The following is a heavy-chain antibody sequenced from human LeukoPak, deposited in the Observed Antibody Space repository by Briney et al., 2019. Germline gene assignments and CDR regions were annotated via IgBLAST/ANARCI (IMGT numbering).Heavy chain of an antibody. CDR3: VREYCSGSSCYPDN. CDR1: GFIVSSNY. J-gene: IGHJ4*02. D-gene: IGHD2-15*01. V-gene: IGHV3-53*01. CDR2: IYSGGST. Sequence: GGSLRLSCAASGFIVSSNYMSWVRQAPGKGLEWVSVIYSGGSTYYADSVKDRFTISRDNSKNTLYLQMNSLRAEDTAVYFCVREYCSGSSCYPDNWGQGTLVTVSS.